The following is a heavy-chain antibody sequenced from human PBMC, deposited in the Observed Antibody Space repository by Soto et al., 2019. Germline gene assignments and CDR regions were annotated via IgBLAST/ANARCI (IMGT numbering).Heavy chain of an antibody. CDR2: ISYDGSNK. CDR3: ARAEYMVATLRPFDY. CDR1: GFTFSSYA. D-gene: IGHD5-12*01. Sequence: GGSLRLSCAASGFTFSSYAMHWVRQAPGKGLEWVAVISYDGSNKYYADSVKGRFTISRDNSKNTLYLQMNSLRAEDTAVYYCARAEYMVATLRPFDYWGQGTLVTVSS. J-gene: IGHJ4*02. V-gene: IGHV3-30-3*01.